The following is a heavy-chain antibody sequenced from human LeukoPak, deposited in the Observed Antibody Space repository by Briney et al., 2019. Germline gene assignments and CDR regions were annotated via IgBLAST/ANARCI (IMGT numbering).Heavy chain of an antibody. V-gene: IGHV3-11*04. Sequence: GGSLRLSCAASGFTFSDYYMSWIRQAPGKGLEWVSYISSSGSTIYYADSVKGRFTISRDNAKNSLYLQMNSLRAEDTAVYYCAKDPFGIKTHYFAYWGQGTLVTVSS. CDR2: ISSSGSTI. D-gene: IGHD3-10*01. J-gene: IGHJ4*02. CDR3: AKDPFGIKTHYFAY. CDR1: GFTFSDYY.